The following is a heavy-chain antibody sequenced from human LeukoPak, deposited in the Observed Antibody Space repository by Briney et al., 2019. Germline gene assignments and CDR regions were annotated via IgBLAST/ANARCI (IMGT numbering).Heavy chain of an antibody. Sequence: PSETLSLTCTVSGGSISSGDYYWSWIRQPPGKGLEWIGYIYYSGSTYYNPSLKSRVTISVDTSKNQFSLKLSSVTAADTALYYCAKDFRTTYYYDSSGLDYWGQGTLVTVSS. CDR3: AKDFRTTYYYDSSGLDY. CDR1: GGSISSGDYY. J-gene: IGHJ4*02. CDR2: IYYSGST. D-gene: IGHD3-22*01. V-gene: IGHV4-30-4*01.